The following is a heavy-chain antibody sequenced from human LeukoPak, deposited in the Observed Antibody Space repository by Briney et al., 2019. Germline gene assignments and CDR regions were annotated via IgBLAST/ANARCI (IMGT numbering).Heavy chain of an antibody. J-gene: IGHJ4*02. CDR2: ISGSGDST. CDR3: AKDDAMAGTDFDS. D-gene: IGHD6-19*01. V-gene: IGHV3-23*01. CDR1: GFTFSSYA. Sequence: PGRSLRLSCAASGFTFSSYAMHWVRQAPGKGLEWVSTISGSGDSTYYVGSVKGRFTISRDNSKSTLYLQMNSLRAEDTAVYYCAKDDAMAGTDFDSWGQGTLVTVSS.